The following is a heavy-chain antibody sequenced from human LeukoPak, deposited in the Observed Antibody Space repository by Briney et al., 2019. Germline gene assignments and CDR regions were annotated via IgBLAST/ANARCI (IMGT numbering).Heavy chain of an antibody. CDR3: ARGYCSGGSCYHGHYYYYMDV. CDR2: IKQDGSEK. D-gene: IGHD2-15*01. CDR1: GFTFSSYG. V-gene: IGHV3-7*01. Sequence: PGGSLRLSCAASGFTFSSYGMSWVRQAPGKGLEWVANIKQDGSEKYYVDSVKGRFTISRDNAKNSLYLQMNSLRAEDTAVYYCARGYCSGGSCYHGHYYYYMDVWGKGTTVTISS. J-gene: IGHJ6*03.